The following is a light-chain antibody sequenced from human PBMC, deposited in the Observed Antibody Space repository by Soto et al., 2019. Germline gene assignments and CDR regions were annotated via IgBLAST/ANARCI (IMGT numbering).Light chain of an antibody. V-gene: IGLV2-8*01. CDR2: EVN. CDR1: SNDVGGYNY. CDR3: SSYTGSTNNV. Sequence: QSALTQPPSASGSPGQSVTISCTGSSNDVGGYNYVSWYQQHPGKAPKLMIYEVNKRPSGVPDRFSGSKSGNTASLTVSGLQADVEADYYYSSYTGSTNNVFGTGTKLTVL. J-gene: IGLJ1*01.